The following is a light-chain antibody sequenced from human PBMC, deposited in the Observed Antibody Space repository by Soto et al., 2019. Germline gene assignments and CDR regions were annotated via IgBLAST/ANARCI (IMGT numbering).Light chain of an antibody. CDR3: QQYGSSTMYT. V-gene: IGKV3-20*01. Sequence: EIVLTQSPGTLSLSPGERATLSCRASQSVSSRYLAWYQQKPGQAPRLLIYGASSRATGIPGRFSGSGSGIYYTLTISRLEPEDCAVYYCQQYGSSTMYTFGQGTKLEIK. CDR1: QSVSSRY. CDR2: GAS. J-gene: IGKJ2*01.